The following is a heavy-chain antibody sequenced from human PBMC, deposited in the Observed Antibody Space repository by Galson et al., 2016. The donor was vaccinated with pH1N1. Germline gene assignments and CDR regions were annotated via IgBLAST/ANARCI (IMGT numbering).Heavy chain of an antibody. CDR2: ITGSGGST. CDR1: GLTFSSYA. V-gene: IGHV3-23*01. J-gene: IGHJ4*02. Sequence: LRLSCAASGLTFSSYAMHWVRQAPGRGLEWVSTITGSGGSTYYPDSVKGRFTISRDNSKNTLYLQMNSLRAEDTAVYHCAKADSSSSGYYFEYWGQGALVTVSS. D-gene: IGHD6-6*01. CDR3: AKADSSSSGYYFEY.